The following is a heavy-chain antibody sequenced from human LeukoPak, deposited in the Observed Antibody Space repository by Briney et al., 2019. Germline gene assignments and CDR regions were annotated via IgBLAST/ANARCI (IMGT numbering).Heavy chain of an antibody. D-gene: IGHD3-3*01. CDR1: GFTFSSYA. Sequence: GGSLRLSCAASGFTFSSYAMSWVRQAPGKGLEWVSAISGSGGSTYYADSVKGRFTISRDNSKNTLYLQMNSLRAEDTAVYYCAKVLKARTYYDFWSGYYAFDYWGQGTLVTVSS. CDR2: ISGSGGST. CDR3: AKVLKARTYYDFWSGYYAFDY. V-gene: IGHV3-23*01. J-gene: IGHJ4*02.